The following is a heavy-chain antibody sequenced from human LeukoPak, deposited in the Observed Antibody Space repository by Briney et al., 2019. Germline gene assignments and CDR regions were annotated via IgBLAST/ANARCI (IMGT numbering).Heavy chain of an antibody. J-gene: IGHJ6*02. D-gene: IGHD3-22*01. Sequence: SETLSLTCTVSGGSISSGGYYWSWIRQHPGKGLEWIGYIYYSGSTYYNPSLKSRVTISVDTSKNQFSLKLSSVTAADTAVYYCARAGAYDSYYYYYGMDVWGQGTTVTVSS. CDR2: IYYSGST. CDR3: ARAGAYDSYYYYYGMDV. CDR1: GGSISSGGYY. V-gene: IGHV4-31*03.